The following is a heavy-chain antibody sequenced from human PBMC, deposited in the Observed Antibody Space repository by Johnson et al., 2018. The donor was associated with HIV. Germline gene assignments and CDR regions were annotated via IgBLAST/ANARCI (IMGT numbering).Heavy chain of an antibody. D-gene: IGHD2-21*02. CDR2: ISSSGSTI. CDR1: GFTFSSYA. V-gene: IGHV3-48*01. CDR3: ARVRSTIVVVTATGGAFDI. Sequence: VQLVESGGGVVQPGRSLRLSCAASGFTFSSYAMHWVRQAPGKGLEWVSYISSSGSTIYYADSVKGRFTISRDISKNTLYLQMNSLRPEDTAVYYCARVRSTIVVVTATGGAFDIWGQGTMVTVSS. J-gene: IGHJ3*02.